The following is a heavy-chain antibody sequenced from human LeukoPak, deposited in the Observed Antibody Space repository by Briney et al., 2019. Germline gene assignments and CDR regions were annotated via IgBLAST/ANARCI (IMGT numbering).Heavy chain of an antibody. V-gene: IGHV3-21*01. CDR1: GFTFSSYS. D-gene: IGHD3-10*01. Sequence: GGSLRLSCAASGFTFSSYSMNWVRQAPGKGLEWVSSISTSSSYIYYADSVKGRFTISRDNAKNSLYLQMNSLRAEDTAVYYCARDPGDGSGSYYYYGMDVWGQGTTVTVSS. J-gene: IGHJ6*02. CDR3: ARDPGDGSGSYYYYGMDV. CDR2: ISTSSSYI.